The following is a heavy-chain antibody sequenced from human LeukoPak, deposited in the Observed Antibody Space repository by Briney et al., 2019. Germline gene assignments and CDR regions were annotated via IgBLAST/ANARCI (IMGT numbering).Heavy chain of an antibody. CDR3: AKFPAEAPGD. V-gene: IGHV3-23*01. CDR1: GFTFSSYA. CDR2: ISGSGGNT. Sequence: PGASLRLSCAASGFTFSSYAMSWVRQAPGKGLEWVSGISGSGGNTYYADSVKGRFTISRDNSKNTLYLQMNSLRAEDTAVYYSAKFPAEAPGDWGQGTLVTVSS. D-gene: IGHD6-6*01. J-gene: IGHJ4*02.